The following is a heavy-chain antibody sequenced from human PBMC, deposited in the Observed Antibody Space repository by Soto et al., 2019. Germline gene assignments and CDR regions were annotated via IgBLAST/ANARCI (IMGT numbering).Heavy chain of an antibody. CDR2: INAANGDT. CDR3: VRRHVSATGIDWFDP. D-gene: IGHD6-13*01. CDR1: GYTFTSYG. Sequence: ASVKVSCKASGYTFTSYGIHWVRQAPGQRLEWMGWINAANGDTKYSPKFQGRVTITRDTSASTAYMELSSLRSEDTALYYCVRRHVSATGIDWFDPWGQGTLVTVSS. V-gene: IGHV1-3*01. J-gene: IGHJ5*02.